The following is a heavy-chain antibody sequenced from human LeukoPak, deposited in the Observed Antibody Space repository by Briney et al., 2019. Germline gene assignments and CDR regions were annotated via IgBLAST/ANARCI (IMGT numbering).Heavy chain of an antibody. CDR3: AKDPLVRGLTYDH. Sequence: PGGSLRLSCAASGFTFSSYSMNWVRQAPGKGLEWVSAISGSGGSTYYADSVRGRFTISRDNSKNTLYLQLNSLRAEDTAVYYCAKDPLVRGLTYDHWGQGTLVTVSS. D-gene: IGHD3-10*01. V-gene: IGHV3-23*01. CDR2: ISGSGGST. CDR1: GFTFSSYS. J-gene: IGHJ4*02.